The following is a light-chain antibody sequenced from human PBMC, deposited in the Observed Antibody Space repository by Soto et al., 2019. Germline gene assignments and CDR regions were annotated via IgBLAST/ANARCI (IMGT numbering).Light chain of an antibody. J-gene: IGLJ2*01. V-gene: IGLV2-8*01. CDR1: SSDGGGYNY. CDR2: EAS. CDR3: SSYAGSNNPVV. Sequence: QSALTQPPSASGSPGQSVTISCTGTSSDGGGYNYVSWYQQHPGKAPKLMIYEASKRPSGVPDRFSGSKSGNTASLTVSGLQAEDEADYYCSSYAGSNNPVVFGGGTKLTVL.